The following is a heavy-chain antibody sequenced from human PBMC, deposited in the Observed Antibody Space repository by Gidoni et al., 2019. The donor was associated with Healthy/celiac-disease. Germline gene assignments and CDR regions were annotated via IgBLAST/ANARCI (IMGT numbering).Heavy chain of an antibody. Sequence: QVQLVESGGGVVQPGRSLRLSGAASGFTFSSYAMHWVRQAPGKGREWVAVISYDGSNKYYADSVKGRFTISRDNSKNTLYLQMNSLRAEDTAVYYCAGINGNYVGYWGQGTLVTVSS. CDR2: ISYDGSNK. J-gene: IGHJ4*02. V-gene: IGHV3-30*01. CDR1: GFTFSSYA. CDR3: AGINGNYVGY. D-gene: IGHD3-16*01.